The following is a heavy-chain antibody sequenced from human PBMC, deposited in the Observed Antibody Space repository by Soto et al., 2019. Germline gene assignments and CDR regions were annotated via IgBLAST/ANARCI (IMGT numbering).Heavy chain of an antibody. CDR3: ARERSTTDLYNWFDP. CDR2: IIPIFGTA. V-gene: IGHV1-69*01. D-gene: IGHD3-3*01. CDR1: GGTFSSDP. Sequence: PVKGSCKASGGTFSSDPSSCGRKATRQGLEWMGGIIPIFGTANYAQKFQGRVTITADESTSTAYMELSSLRSEDTAVYYCARERSTTDLYNWFDPWGQGTLVTVSS. J-gene: IGHJ5*02.